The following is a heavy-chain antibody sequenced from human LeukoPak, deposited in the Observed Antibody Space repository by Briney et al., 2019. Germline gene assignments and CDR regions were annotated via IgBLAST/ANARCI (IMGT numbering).Heavy chain of an antibody. CDR2: IYPGDSDT. D-gene: IGHD3-10*01. CDR1: GYSFTSYW. V-gene: IGHV5-51*01. CDR3: ATTARNYGSGNYYMRYFDY. J-gene: IGHJ4*02. Sequence: MAGESLKISCKGSGYSFTSYWIGWVRQMPGKGLEWMGIIYPGDSDTRYSPSFQGQVTISADKSISTAYLQWNSLKASDTAMYYCATTARNYGSGNYYMRYFDYWGQGTLVTVSS.